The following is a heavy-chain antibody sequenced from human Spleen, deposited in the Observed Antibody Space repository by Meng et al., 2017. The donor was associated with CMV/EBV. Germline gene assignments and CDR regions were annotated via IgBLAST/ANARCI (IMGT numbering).Heavy chain of an antibody. V-gene: IGHV3-30*02. Sequence: GESLKISCAASRFTFSDYGMHWVRQAPGKGPEWLAFIQYDGRNKDYADSVKGRFTISRDNSRSTLYLQMNSLRAEDTAVYYCARDDSGGYSQGHYYVMDVWGQGTTVTVSS. J-gene: IGHJ6*02. CDR2: IQYDGRNK. CDR1: RFTFSDYG. D-gene: IGHD1-26*01. CDR3: ARDDSGGYSQGHYYVMDV.